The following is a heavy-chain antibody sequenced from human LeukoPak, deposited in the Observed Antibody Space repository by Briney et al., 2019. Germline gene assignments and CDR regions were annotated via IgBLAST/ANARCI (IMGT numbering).Heavy chain of an antibody. D-gene: IGHD4-11*01. CDR1: GFTFSSYA. CDR3: ARGLGMDV. CDR2: ISYDGSNK. V-gene: IGHV3-30*04. J-gene: IGHJ6*02. Sequence: GRSLRLSCAASGFTFSSYAMHWVRQAPGKGLEWVAVISYDGSNKYYADSVKGRFTISRDNSKNTLYLQMNSLRAEDTAVYYCARGLGMDVWGQGTMVTVSS.